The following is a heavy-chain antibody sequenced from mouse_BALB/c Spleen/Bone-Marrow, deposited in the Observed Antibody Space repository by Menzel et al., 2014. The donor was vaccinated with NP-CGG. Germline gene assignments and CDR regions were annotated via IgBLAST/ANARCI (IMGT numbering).Heavy chain of an antibody. CDR3: ARYRLGTYFDY. CDR2: IDPANGNT. V-gene: IGHV14-3*02. CDR1: GFNIKETY. Sequence: EVQLQQSGAELEKPGASIKLSCTASGFNIKETYMHWVKQRPEQGLERIGRIDPANGNTKYDPKFQGKATITSDTSSNTAYLQLSSLTSEDTAVYYCARYRLGTYFDYWGQGTTLTVSS. D-gene: IGHD1-2*01. J-gene: IGHJ2*01.